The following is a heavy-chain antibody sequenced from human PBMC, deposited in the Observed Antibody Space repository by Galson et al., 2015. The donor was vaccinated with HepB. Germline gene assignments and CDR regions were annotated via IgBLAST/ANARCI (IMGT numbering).Heavy chain of an antibody. Sequence: SVKVSCKASGYTFTSYYMHWVRQAPGQGLEWMGIINPSGGSTSYAQKFQGRATMTRDTSTSTVYMELSSLRSEDTAVYYCARDGVVGATFYYYGMDVWGQGTTVTVSS. D-gene: IGHD1-26*01. J-gene: IGHJ6*02. CDR3: ARDGVVGATFYYYGMDV. CDR1: GYTFTSYY. CDR2: INPSGGST. V-gene: IGHV1-46*01.